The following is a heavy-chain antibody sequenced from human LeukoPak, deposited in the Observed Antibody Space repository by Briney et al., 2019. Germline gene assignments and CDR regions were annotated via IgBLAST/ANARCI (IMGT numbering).Heavy chain of an antibody. J-gene: IGHJ4*02. CDR3: ARASYSYDINGWVPFDY. V-gene: IGHV4-61*02. CDR1: GGSISSSSYY. CDR2: IYTSGST. Sequence: SETLSLTCTVSGGSISSSSYYWSWIRQPAGKGLEWIGRIYTSGSTNYNPSLKSRVTMSVDTSKNQFSLKLSSVTAADTAVYYCARASYSYDINGWVPFDYWGQGTLVTVSS. D-gene: IGHD3-22*01.